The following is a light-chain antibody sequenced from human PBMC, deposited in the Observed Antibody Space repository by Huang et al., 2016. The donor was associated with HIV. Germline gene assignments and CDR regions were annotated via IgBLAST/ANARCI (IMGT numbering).Light chain of an antibody. Sequence: IVLTQSPATLSWYPGERVTLSCRASQSVGNYIASYQQHPGQSPKLLIYDTSNRATGTPVRFSGSGSGTDFTLTISSLESEDFAVYYCQQRSSGVTFGGRTKVQVK. J-gene: IGKJ4*01. V-gene: IGKV3-11*01. CDR1: QSVGNY. CDR3: QQRSSGVT. CDR2: DTS.